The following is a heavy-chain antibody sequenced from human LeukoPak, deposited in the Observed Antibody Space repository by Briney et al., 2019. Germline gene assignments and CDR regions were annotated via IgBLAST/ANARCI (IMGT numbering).Heavy chain of an antibody. Sequence: ASVKVSCKVSGYTLTELSMHWVRQAPGKGLEWMGGFDPEDGETIYARKFQGRVTMTEDTSTDTAYMELSSLRSEDTAVYYCATSLRGGWYFGLYYWGQGTLVTVSS. CDR1: GYTLTELS. V-gene: IGHV1-24*01. CDR3: ATSLRGGWYFGLYY. J-gene: IGHJ4*02. CDR2: FDPEDGET. D-gene: IGHD6-19*01.